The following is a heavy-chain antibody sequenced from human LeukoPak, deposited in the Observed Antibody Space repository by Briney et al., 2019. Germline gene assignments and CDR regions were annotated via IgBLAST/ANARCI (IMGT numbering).Heavy chain of an antibody. J-gene: IGHJ4*02. Sequence: GASVKVSCKASGYTFTIYDISWVRQAPGQGLEWMGWFSTYNDNTNYAQKLQGRVTMTTDTTTSTVYMELKSLRSDDTAVYYCARVQSRIIAARPGNPAFDYWGRGTLVTVSS. CDR3: ARVQSRIIAARPGNPAFDY. CDR1: GYTFTIYD. V-gene: IGHV1-18*01. CDR2: FSTYNDNT. D-gene: IGHD6-6*01.